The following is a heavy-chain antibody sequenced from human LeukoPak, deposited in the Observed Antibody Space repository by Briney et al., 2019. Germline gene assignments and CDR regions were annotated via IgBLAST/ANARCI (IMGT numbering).Heavy chain of an antibody. CDR1: GGSISSYY. V-gene: IGHV4-59*13. CDR2: IYYSGST. J-gene: IGHJ5*02. D-gene: IGHD2-2*01. Sequence: SETLSLTCTVSGGSISSYYWSWIGQPPGKGLELIGYIYYSGSTNYNPSLKSRVTISVDTSKNQFSLKLNSVTAADTAVYYCARTTEHCSSTSCYQYWFDPWGQGTLVTVSS. CDR3: ARTTEHCSSTSCYQYWFDP.